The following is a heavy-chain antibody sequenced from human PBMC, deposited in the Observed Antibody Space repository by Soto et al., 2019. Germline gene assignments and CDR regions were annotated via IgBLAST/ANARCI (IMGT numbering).Heavy chain of an antibody. J-gene: IGHJ6*02. Sequence: ETLSLTCTVSGGSISSGGYYWSWVRQAPGKGLEWVSAISGSGGSTYYADSVKGRFTISRDNSKNTLYLQMNSLRAEDTAVYYCAKDPRLWFGELWSHYYYYGMDVWGQGTTVTVSS. CDR3: AKDPRLWFGELWSHYYYYGMDV. CDR2: ISGSGGST. CDR1: GGSISSGGYY. D-gene: IGHD3-10*01. V-gene: IGHV3-23*01.